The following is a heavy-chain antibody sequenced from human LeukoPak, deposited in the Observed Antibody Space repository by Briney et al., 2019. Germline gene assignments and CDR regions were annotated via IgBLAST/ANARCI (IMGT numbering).Heavy chain of an antibody. Sequence: SETLSLTCTVSDGSISSYYWSWIRQPAGKGLEWIGRIHTTGGTRYNPSLKSRITMSLDASKNQFTLKPSSVTAADTAVYYCARDLALGYCPSSSCSSPLFDFWGQGALVTVSS. CDR3: ARDLALGYCPSSSCSSPLFDF. D-gene: IGHD2-2*01. V-gene: IGHV4-4*07. J-gene: IGHJ4*02. CDR1: DGSISSYY. CDR2: IHTTGGT.